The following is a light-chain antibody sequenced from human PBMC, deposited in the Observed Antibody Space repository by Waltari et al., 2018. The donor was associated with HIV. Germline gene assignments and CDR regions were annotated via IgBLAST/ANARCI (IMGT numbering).Light chain of an antibody. CDR2: AAS. Sequence: DIQMTQSPSSLSASVEDRVTITCRASQSISNYLNWYQQKPGKAPKLLIYAASSLQTGVPSRFSGSGSGTDFTLTISSVQPEDIATYYCQQYDNLPFSFGPGTKVDIK. J-gene: IGKJ3*01. CDR1: QSISNY. CDR3: QQYDNLPFS. V-gene: IGKV1-39*01.